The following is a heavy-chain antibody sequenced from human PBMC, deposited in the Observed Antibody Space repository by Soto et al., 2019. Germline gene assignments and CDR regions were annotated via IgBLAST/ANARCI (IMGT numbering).Heavy chain of an antibody. CDR2: IYSSGSA. D-gene: IGHD6-19*01. Sequence: PSETLSLTCTVSCDSVSSGGYYWSWIRQPPGKGLEWIGYIYSSGSANYNPSLKSRVTISRDTSKNQISLKVASVTAADTAGYYCARGFSSVSMDAWGQGTTVTVSS. V-gene: IGHV4-61*08. CDR3: ARGFSSVSMDA. CDR1: CDSVSSGGYY. J-gene: IGHJ6*02.